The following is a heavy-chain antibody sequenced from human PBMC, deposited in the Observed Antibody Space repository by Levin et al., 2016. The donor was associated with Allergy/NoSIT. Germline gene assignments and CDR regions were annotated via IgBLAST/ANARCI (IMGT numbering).Heavy chain of an antibody. Sequence: ASVKVSCKASGYTFTGYYMHWVRQAPGQGLEWMGWINPNSGGTNYAQKFQGRVTMTRDTSISTAYMELSSLRSEDTAVYYCVREAYYFDYWGQGTLVTVSS. CDR3: VREAYYFDY. CDR2: INPNSGGT. V-gene: IGHV1-2*02. CDR1: GYTFTGYY. J-gene: IGHJ4*02.